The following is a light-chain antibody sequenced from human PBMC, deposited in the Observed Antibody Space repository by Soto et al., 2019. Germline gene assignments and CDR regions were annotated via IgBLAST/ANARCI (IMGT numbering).Light chain of an antibody. Sequence: DIVMTQSPLSLPVTPGEPASMSCTSNQSLLHSNGYNYLDWYLQKPGQSPRLLIYLGFDRASGVPVRFRGSGSGTDFTLTISRVEAEDVRVYFCMQALETPLTFGTGTKVDIK. J-gene: IGKJ3*01. V-gene: IGKV2-28*01. CDR3: MQALETPLT. CDR1: QSLLHSNGYNY. CDR2: LGF.